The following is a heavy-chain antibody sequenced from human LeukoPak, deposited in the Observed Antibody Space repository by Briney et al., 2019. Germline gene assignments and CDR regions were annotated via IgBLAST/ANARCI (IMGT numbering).Heavy chain of an antibody. J-gene: IGHJ4*02. CDR2: INYIGTT. CDR3: AKASAAWD. Sequence: PSETLSLTCTVSGGSISSNNYFWGWIRQPPGKGLEWIGSINYIGTTYYNPSLKSRVTVSVDTSKSQFSLNLSSVTAPDTAVYYCAKASAAWDWGQGTLVTVSS. CDR1: GGSISSNNYF. V-gene: IGHV4-39*01. D-gene: IGHD2-2*01.